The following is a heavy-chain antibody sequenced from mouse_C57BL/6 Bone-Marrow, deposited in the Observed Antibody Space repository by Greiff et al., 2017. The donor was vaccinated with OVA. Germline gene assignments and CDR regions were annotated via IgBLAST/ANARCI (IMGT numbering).Heavy chain of an antibody. CDR2: LHPNSGST. J-gene: IGHJ3*01. V-gene: IGHV1-64*01. CDR1: GYTFTSYW. CDR3: ARSSGTGTSSWFAY. Sequence: QVQLQQSGAELVKPGASVKLSCKASGYTFTSYWMHWVKQRPGQGLEWIGMLHPNSGSTNYNEKFKSKATLTVDKSSSTAYMQLSSLTSEDSAVYYCARSSGTGTSSWFAYWGQGTLVTVSA. D-gene: IGHD4-1*01.